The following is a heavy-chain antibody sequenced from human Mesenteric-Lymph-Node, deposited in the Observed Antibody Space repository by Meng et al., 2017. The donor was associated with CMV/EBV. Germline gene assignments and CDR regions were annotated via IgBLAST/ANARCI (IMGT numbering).Heavy chain of an antibody. CDR3: AKDTVGAMGYDY. CDR2: IHYDGSHK. V-gene: IGHV3-30*02. Sequence: GESLKISCAASGFTFSSYGMHWVRQAPGKGLEWVAFIHYDGSHKYYADSVKGRFTSSRDNSKNTLYLQMNSLRAEDTAVYYCAKDTVGAMGYDYWGQGTLVTVSS. D-gene: IGHD1-26*01. CDR1: GFTFSSYG. J-gene: IGHJ4*02.